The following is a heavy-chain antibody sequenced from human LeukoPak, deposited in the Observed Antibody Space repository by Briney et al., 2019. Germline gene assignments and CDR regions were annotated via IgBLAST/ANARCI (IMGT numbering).Heavy chain of an antibody. CDR2: MNPNSGNT. Sequence: GASVKVSCKASGYTFTSYDINWVRQATGQGLEWMGWMNPNSGNTGYAQKFQGRVTMTGNTSISTAYMELSNLRSEDTAVYYCARGRSGAVAATSGFWGQGTLVTVSS. CDR3: ARGRSGAVAATSGF. CDR1: GYTFTSYD. J-gene: IGHJ4*02. D-gene: IGHD2-15*01. V-gene: IGHV1-8*01.